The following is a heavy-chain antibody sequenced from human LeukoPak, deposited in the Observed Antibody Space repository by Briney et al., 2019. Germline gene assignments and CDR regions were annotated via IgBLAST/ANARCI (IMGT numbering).Heavy chain of an antibody. CDR3: ARGGGKGPFDY. CDR2: INSDGSST. CDR1: GFTFSSYW. J-gene: IGHJ4*02. V-gene: IGHV3-74*01. D-gene: IGHD4-23*01. Sequence: GGSLRLSCAASGFTFSSYWMHWVRQAPGKGLVWVSRINSDGSSTSYADSVKGRFTISRDNAKNTLYLQMNSLRAEDTAVYYCARGGGKGPFDYWGQGTLVTVSS.